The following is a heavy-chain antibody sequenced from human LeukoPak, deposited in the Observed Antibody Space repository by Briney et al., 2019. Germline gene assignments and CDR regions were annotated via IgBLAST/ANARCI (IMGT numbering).Heavy chain of an antibody. V-gene: IGHV3-23*01. J-gene: IGHJ4*02. D-gene: IGHD3-22*01. Sequence: GGSLRLSCAASVSSNYMSWVRQAPGKGLEWVSAISDSGGSTYYGDSVKGRFTISRDNSKNTLYLQMNSLRAEDTAVYYCVGDRYYYDSSGSATSPYWGQGTLVTVSS. CDR2: ISDSGGST. CDR1: VSSNY. CDR3: VGDRYYYDSSGSATSPY.